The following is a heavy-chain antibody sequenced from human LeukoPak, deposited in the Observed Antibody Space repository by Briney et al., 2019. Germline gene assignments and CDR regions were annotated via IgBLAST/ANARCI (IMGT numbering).Heavy chain of an antibody. D-gene: IGHD1-14*01. J-gene: IGHJ4*02. CDR3: AIREPIGY. CDR1: GFSFSNYA. CDR2: ISGSGGST. V-gene: IGHV3-23*01. Sequence: PGGSLRLSCVPSGFSFSNYAMSWVRQAPGKGLEWVSSISGSGGSTHYADSVKGRFTISRDNSKNTLYLQMNSLRAEDTALYYCAIREPIGYWGQGTLVTVSS.